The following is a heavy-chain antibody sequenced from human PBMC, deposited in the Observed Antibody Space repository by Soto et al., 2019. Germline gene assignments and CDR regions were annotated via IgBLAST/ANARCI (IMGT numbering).Heavy chain of an antibody. CDR3: AAGSKPYRVNWYELLDS. CDR2: IYSIGST. CDR1: GGSIRTYY. J-gene: IGHJ4*02. Sequence: PSETLSLTCTVSGGSIRTYYWSWMRQTPAQGLVWIGHIYSIGSTKYNPSIQSRVSISSDTFKNQFFLNLTSASAADTGVYVCAAGSKPYRVNWYELLDSWGQGTRVTVSS. V-gene: IGHV4-59*01. D-gene: IGHD1-1*01.